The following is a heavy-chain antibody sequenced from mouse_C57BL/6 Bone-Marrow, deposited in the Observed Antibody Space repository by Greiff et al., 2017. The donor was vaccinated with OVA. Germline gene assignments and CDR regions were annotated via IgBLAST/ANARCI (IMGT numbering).Heavy chain of an antibody. Sequence: QVQLQQPGAELVMPGASVKLSCKASGYTFTSYWMHWVKQRPGQGLEWIGEIDPSDSYTNYNQKFKGKSTLTVDKSSSTAYMQLSSLTSEDSAVXYCEREMGWLLSWFAYWGQGTLVTVSA. CDR2: IDPSDSYT. V-gene: IGHV1-69*01. J-gene: IGHJ3*01. D-gene: IGHD2-3*01. CDR1: GYTFTSYW. CDR3: EREMGWLLSWFAY.